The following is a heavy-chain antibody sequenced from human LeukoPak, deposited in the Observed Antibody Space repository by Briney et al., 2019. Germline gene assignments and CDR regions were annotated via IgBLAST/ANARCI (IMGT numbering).Heavy chain of an antibody. Sequence: PSETLSLTCTVSGGSISSSSYYWGWIRQPPGKGLEWIGSIYYSGSTYYNPSLKSRVTISVDTSKNQFSLKLSSVTAADTAVYYCARHIGPVRGGWYGGWGQGTLVTASS. CDR2: IYYSGST. CDR3: ARHIGPVRGGWYGG. V-gene: IGHV4-39*01. CDR1: GGSISSSSYY. J-gene: IGHJ4*02. D-gene: IGHD6-19*01.